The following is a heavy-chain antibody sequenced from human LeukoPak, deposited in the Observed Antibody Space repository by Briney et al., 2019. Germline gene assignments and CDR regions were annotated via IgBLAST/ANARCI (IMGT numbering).Heavy chain of an antibody. CDR3: ARTPKVLWFGEFNH. V-gene: IGHV1-18*01. D-gene: IGHD3-10*01. CDR2: ISAYNGNT. CDR1: GYTFTSYG. Sequence: ASVKVSCTASGYTFTSYGISWVRQAPGQGLEWMGWISAYNGNTNYAQKLQGRVTMTTDTSTSTAYMELRSLRSDDTAVYYCARTPKVLWFGEFNHWGQGTLVTVSS. J-gene: IGHJ4*02.